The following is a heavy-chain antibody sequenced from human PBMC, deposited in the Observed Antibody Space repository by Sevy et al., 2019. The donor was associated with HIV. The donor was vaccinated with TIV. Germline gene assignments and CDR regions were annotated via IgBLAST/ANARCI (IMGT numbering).Heavy chain of an antibody. J-gene: IGHJ5*02. CDR1: EYTLTQLS. V-gene: IGHV1-24*01. CDR2: FDPEDGET. Sequence: ASVKVSCKVSEYTLTQLSMHWVRQAPGKGLEWMGHFDPEDGETIYGQKFQGRVTMTEDTSANTAYMQLNSLTSEDTDVYYCATEGLRYYNGASLYQGDWFDPWGQGTLVTVSS. CDR3: ATEGLRYYNGASLYQGDWFDP. D-gene: IGHD2-15*01.